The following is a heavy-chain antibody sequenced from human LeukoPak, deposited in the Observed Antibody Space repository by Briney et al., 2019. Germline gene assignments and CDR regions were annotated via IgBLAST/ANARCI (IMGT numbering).Heavy chain of an antibody. D-gene: IGHD2-2*01. CDR2: MNPNSGNT. J-gene: IGHJ4*02. CDR3: ARAVWYCSSTSCYASPLDY. V-gene: IGHV1-8*01. CDR1: GYTFTSYD. Sequence: ASVKVSCKASGYTFTSYDINWVRQATGQGLEWMGWMNPNSGNTGYAQKFQGRVTMTRNTSISTAYMELSSLRSEDTAVYYCARAVWYCSSTSCYASPLDYWGQGTLVTVSS.